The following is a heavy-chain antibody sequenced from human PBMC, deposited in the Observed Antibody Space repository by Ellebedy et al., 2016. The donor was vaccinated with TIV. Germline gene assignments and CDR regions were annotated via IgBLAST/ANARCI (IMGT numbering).Heavy chain of an antibody. Sequence: ASVKVSCKVSGNTLTELSMHWVRQAPGKGLEWMGGFDPEDGERIYAQKFQGRVTITADKSTSTAYMELSSLRSEDTAVHYCASPLRGYSSSHTPGYYGMDVWGQGTTVTVSS. D-gene: IGHD6-6*01. J-gene: IGHJ6*02. CDR1: GNTLTELS. CDR3: ASPLRGYSSSHTPGYYGMDV. CDR2: FDPEDGER. V-gene: IGHV1-24*01.